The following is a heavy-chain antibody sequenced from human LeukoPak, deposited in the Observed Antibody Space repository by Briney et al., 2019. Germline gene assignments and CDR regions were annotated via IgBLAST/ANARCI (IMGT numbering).Heavy chain of an antibody. CDR1: GGSISSSSYY. V-gene: IGHV4-39*01. Sequence: SETLSLTCTVSGGSISSSSYYWGCIRQPPGKGLECIGSIYYSGSTYYNPSLKSRVTISVDTSKHQFSLKLSSVTAADTAVYYWARHNGGGVGSYVAPGPPDYFDYWGQGNLVTVST. D-gene: IGHD1-26*01. CDR2: IYYSGST. CDR3: ARHNGGGVGSYVAPGPPDYFDY. J-gene: IGHJ4*02.